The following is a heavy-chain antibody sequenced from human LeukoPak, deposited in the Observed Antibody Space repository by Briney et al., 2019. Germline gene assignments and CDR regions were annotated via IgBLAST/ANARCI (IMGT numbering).Heavy chain of an antibody. J-gene: IGHJ4*02. D-gene: IGHD6-13*01. CDR1: GGTFSSYA. V-gene: IGHV1-69*04. CDR3: ARDLGLITAAGIGY. Sequence: SVKVSCKASGGTFSSYAISWVRQAPGQGLEWMGRIIPILGIANYAQKFQGRVTITADTSTSTAYMELRSLRSDDTAVYYCARDLGLITAAGIGYWGQGTLVTVSS. CDR2: IIPILGIA.